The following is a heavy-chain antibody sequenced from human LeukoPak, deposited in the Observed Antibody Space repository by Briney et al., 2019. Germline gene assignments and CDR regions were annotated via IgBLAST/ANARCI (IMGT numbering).Heavy chain of an antibody. J-gene: IGHJ4*02. CDR1: GFTFSSYA. Sequence: GGSLRLSCAASGFTFSSYAMSWVRQAPGEGLEWVSAISGSGGSTYYADSVKGRFTISRDNSKNTLYLQMNSLRAEDTAVYYCANSRTAYCGGDCYSPDYWGQGTLVTVSS. CDR2: ISGSGGST. V-gene: IGHV3-23*01. CDR3: ANSRTAYCGGDCYSPDY. D-gene: IGHD2-21*02.